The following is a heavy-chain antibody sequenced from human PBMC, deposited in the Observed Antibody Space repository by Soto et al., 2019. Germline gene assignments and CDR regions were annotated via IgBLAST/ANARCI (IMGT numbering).Heavy chain of an antibody. D-gene: IGHD1-1*01. V-gene: IGHV1-8*01. CDR3: ARRAETNGWNGFGADKYYFDF. J-gene: IGHJ4*02. CDR1: GYTFTSYD. CDR2: MNPNTGNS. Sequence: ASVKVSCKASGYTFTSYDIYWVRQATGQGLEWMGWMNPNTGNSGYAQKFQGRVTMTSDTSISTAHMELSSLRSEDTAVYYCARRAETNGWNGFGADKYYFDFWGQGALVTVSS.